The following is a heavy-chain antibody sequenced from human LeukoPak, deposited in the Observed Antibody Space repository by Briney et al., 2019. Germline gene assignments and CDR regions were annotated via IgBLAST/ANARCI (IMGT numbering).Heavy chain of an antibody. CDR2: ISSSSSTI. Sequence: GGSLRLSCAASGFTFSSYSMNWVRQAPGKGLEWVSYISSSSSTIYYADSVKGRFTISRDNAKNSLYLQMSSLRDEDTAVYYCARGVTTDYYYYGMDVWGQGTTVTVSS. V-gene: IGHV3-48*02. CDR3: ARGVTTDYYYYGMDV. J-gene: IGHJ6*02. D-gene: IGHD4-17*01. CDR1: GFTFSSYS.